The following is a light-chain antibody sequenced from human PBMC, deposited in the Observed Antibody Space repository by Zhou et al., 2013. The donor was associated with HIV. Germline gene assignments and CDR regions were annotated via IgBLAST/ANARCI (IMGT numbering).Light chain of an antibody. V-gene: IGLV1-44*01. CDR3: LSYDNSLSGWL. CDR2: RND. Sequence: QSVLTQPPSASGTPGQRVTISCSGSRSNIGSNLVNWYQQLPGTAPKLLIYRNDQRPSGVPDRFSGSKSGTSVSLAITGLQAEDEADYYCLSYDNSLSGWLFGGGTKLTVL. J-gene: IGLJ2*01. CDR1: RSNIGSNL.